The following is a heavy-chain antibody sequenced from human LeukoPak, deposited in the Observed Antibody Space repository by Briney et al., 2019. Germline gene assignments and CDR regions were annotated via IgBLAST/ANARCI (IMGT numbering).Heavy chain of an antibody. D-gene: IGHD2-21*02. V-gene: IGHV1-3*01. CDR1: GYTFTSYA. CDR2: INAGNGNT. J-gene: IGHJ4*02. Sequence: ASVKVSCKASGYTFTSYAMHWVRQAPGQRLEWMGWINAGNGNTKYSQKFQGRVTITTDESTSTAYMELSSLRSEDTAVYYCAGWGRSNEASDYWGQGTLVTVSS. CDR3: AGWGRSNEASDY.